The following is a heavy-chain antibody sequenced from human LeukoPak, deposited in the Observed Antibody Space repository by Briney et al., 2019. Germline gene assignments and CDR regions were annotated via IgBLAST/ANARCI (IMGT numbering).Heavy chain of an antibody. V-gene: IGHV1-46*01. Sequence: ASVSVSCKASVYTFTSYYMHWVRQAPGQGLEWMGIINPSGGSTSYAQKFQGRVTMTRDTSTSTVYMELSSLRSEDTAVYYCARDSYYYDSSGYYYGGYWGQGTLVTVSS. J-gene: IGHJ4*02. CDR1: VYTFTSYY. D-gene: IGHD3-22*01. CDR3: ARDSYYYDSSGYYYGGY. CDR2: INPSGGST.